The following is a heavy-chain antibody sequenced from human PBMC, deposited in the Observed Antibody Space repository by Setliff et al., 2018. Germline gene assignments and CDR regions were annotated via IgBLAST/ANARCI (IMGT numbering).Heavy chain of an antibody. CDR3: ARTGTYRYFDY. D-gene: IGHD1-1*01. CDR1: GGSINSGVYY. CDR2: TYHGGDT. V-gene: IGHV4-39*01. Sequence: LSLTCTVSGGSINSGVYYWGWIRQPPGKGLEWIGRTYHGGDTYYNASLKSRLTISVDTSKNQFSLKLRSVTAADTAVYYCARTGTYRYFDYWGQGALVTVSS. J-gene: IGHJ4*02.